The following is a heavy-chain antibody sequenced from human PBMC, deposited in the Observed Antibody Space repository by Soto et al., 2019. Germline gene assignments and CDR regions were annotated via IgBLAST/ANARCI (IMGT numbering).Heavy chain of an antibody. CDR2: ISGSGTDK. Sequence: QVQLVESGGGLVKPGGSLRLSCAASGFTFTDYYMTWIRQAPGRGLEWVSYISGSGTDKSYADSVKGRFTISRDNAKNSLYLQMNSLRAEDTAVYYCANAREGPHYYYYGMDVWGQGTTVTVSS. J-gene: IGHJ6*02. D-gene: IGHD1-26*01. CDR3: ANAREGPHYYYYGMDV. V-gene: IGHV3-11*01. CDR1: GFTFTDYY.